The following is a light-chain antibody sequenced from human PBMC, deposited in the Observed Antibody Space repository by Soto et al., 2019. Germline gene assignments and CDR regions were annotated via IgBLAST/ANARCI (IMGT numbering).Light chain of an antibody. CDR3: QQYGSSWT. CDR2: GAS. V-gene: IGKV3-20*01. J-gene: IGKJ1*01. Sequence: EIVLISSPGTLSLSPGERATLSCRASQSVSSSYLAWYQQKPGQAPRLLIYGASSRATGIPDRFSGSGSGTDFTLTISRLEPEDFAVYYCQQYGSSWTFGQGTKVDI. CDR1: QSVSSSY.